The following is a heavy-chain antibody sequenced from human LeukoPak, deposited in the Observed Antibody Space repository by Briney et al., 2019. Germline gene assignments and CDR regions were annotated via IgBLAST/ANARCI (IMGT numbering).Heavy chain of an antibody. Sequence: GGSLRLSCAASGFTFNGYWMSWVRQAPGKGLEWVANIKQDGSDKYYVDSVKGRFTISRDNAKNSLYLQMDSLRAEDTAMYYCAGYCSRSTCPMFAYWGQGTLVTVSS. CDR3: AGYCSRSTCPMFAY. CDR2: IKQDGSDK. J-gene: IGHJ4*02. V-gene: IGHV3-7*01. D-gene: IGHD2-2*01. CDR1: GFTFNGYW.